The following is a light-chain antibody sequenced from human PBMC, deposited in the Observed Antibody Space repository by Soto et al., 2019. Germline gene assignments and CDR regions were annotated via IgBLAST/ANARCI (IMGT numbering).Light chain of an antibody. J-gene: IGKJ1*01. Sequence: DIQMTQSPSSLSASVGDRVTITCRASQGIGNDLGWFQQKQGKAPKRLINGASNLESGVPSRFSGSGSGTEFTLTISTLQPEDFATYYCLHYKTYPWAFGQGTKVEIK. CDR3: LHYKTYPWA. V-gene: IGKV1-17*01. CDR2: GAS. CDR1: QGIGND.